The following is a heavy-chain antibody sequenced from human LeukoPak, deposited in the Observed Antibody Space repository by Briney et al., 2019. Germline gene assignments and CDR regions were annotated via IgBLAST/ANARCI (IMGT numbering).Heavy chain of an antibody. CDR3: TRDASGETASGPRMDV. J-gene: IGHJ6*02. V-gene: IGHV3-7*05. CDR2: IKPDGSEK. D-gene: IGHD3-3*01. Sequence: PGGSLRLSCAASAFTFRTFWMSWVRQAPGKGLEWVAMIKPDGSEKYYVDSVKGLFTISRDNAKNSLYLQMTSLRAEDTAVYYCTRDASGETASGPRMDVWGQGTTVIASS. CDR1: AFTFRTFW.